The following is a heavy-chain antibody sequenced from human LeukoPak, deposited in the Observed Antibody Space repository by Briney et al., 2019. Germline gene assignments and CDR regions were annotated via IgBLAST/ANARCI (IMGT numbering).Heavy chain of an antibody. CDR3: ARAAVTTSRYFQH. J-gene: IGHJ1*01. CDR2: IYNSGHT. CDR1: GGSISNYY. Sequence: PSETLSLTCTVSGGSISNYYWSWIRQPPGKGLEWIGYIYNSGHTNYNPSLKSRFTISEDTSKNQLSLKLSSVTAADTAVYYCARAAVTTSRYFQHWGQGTLVTVSS. D-gene: IGHD4-17*01. V-gene: IGHV4-59*01.